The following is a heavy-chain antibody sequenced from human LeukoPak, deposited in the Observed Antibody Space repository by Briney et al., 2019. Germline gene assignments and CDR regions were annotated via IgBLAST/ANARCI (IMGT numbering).Heavy chain of an antibody. CDR3: ARGGLHYYDSSGFDY. D-gene: IGHD3-22*01. CDR2: ISGSGGST. V-gene: IGHV3-23*01. CDR1: GFTFSSYA. J-gene: IGHJ4*02. Sequence: GGSLRLSCAASGFTFSSYAMSWVRQAPGKGLEWVSAISGSGGSTYYADSVKGRFTISRDNSKNTVYLQMNSLRTEDTAVYFCARGGLHYYDSSGFDYWGQGTLVTVSS.